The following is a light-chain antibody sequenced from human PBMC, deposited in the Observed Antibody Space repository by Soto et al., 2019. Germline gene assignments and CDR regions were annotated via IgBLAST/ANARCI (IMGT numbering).Light chain of an antibody. CDR2: AAS. Sequence: EIQMTQFPSTLSASVGDRVTITCHASQDIDVSLAWFQQRPGEAPKLLLFAASGLESGVPSTFSGSGSGTEFILTISRLEPEDFATYFCQKLDAYPPWTLGQGTKVDI. CDR3: QKLDAYPPWT. J-gene: IGKJ1*01. V-gene: IGKV1-17*03. CDR1: QDIDVS.